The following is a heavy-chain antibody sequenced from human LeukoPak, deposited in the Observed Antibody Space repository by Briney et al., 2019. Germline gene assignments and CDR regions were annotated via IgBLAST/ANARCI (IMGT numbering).Heavy chain of an antibody. Sequence: SETLSLTCAVYGGSFSGYYWSWIRQPPEKGLEWIGEINHSGSTNYNPSLKSRVTISVDTSKNQFSLKLSSVTAADTAVYYCARVPKWRSRPAMASTYYYYGMDVWGQGTTVTVSS. J-gene: IGHJ6*02. CDR3: ARVPKWRSRPAMASTYYYYGMDV. CDR2: INHSGST. D-gene: IGHD5-18*01. CDR1: GGSFSGYY. V-gene: IGHV4-34*01.